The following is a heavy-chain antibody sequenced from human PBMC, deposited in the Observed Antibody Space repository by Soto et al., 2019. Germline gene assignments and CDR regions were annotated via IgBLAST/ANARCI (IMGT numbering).Heavy chain of an antibody. V-gene: IGHV3-48*02. CDR2: ISSSSSTI. CDR3: ASGVGPQIDY. Sequence: GGSLRLSCAASGFTFSSYSMNWVRQAPGKGLEWVSYISSSSSTIYYADSVKGRFTISRDNAKNSPYPQMNSLRDEDTAVYYCASGVGPQIDYWGQGTLVTV. J-gene: IGHJ4*02. CDR1: GFTFSSYS. D-gene: IGHD2-15*01.